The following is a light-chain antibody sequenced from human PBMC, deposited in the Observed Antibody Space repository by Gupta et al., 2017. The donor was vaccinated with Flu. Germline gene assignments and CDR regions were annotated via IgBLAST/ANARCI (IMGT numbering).Light chain of an antibody. CDR1: QILCYSDGDSY. J-gene: IGKJ1*01. V-gene: IGKV2-30*01. CDR2: KAS. Sequence: VLTQSPLSVPVTLGQTAYISCRTSQILCYSDGDSYVSWFHQRPGQSPRRLIYKASNRDSGVPDRISGSGSGTDFTLRISRVEAEDVGVYYCMHSTRWPWTFGQGTKVEIK. CDR3: MHSTRWPWT.